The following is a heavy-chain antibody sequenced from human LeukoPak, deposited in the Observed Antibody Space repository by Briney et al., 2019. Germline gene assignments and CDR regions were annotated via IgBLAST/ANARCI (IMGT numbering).Heavy chain of an antibody. Sequence: GGSLRLSCVASGFDFNYYDMNWVRQAPGKGLEWVLSISSSSSYIYFADATKGRFTISRDNANSSVFLQMNSLRPEDTAVYYCARRGGLSSGRGFDHWGQGTLVTVSS. D-gene: IGHD3-16*01. CDR3: ARRGGLSSGRGFDH. CDR1: GFDFNYYD. CDR2: ISSSSSYI. J-gene: IGHJ4*02. V-gene: IGHV3-21*01.